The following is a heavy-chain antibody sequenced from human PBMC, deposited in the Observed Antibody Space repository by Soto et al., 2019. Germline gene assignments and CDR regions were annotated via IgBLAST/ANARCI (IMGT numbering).Heavy chain of an antibody. CDR2: IIPIFGTA. CDR1: GGTLSSYA. V-gene: IGHV1-69*13. J-gene: IGHJ4*02. Sequence: GASVKVSCKASGGTLSSYAISWVRQAPGQGLEWMGGIIPIFGTANYAQKFQGRVTITADESTSTAYVELSSLRSEDTAVYYCATNQFGDGYNYHDYWGQGTLVTVSS. D-gene: IGHD5-12*01. CDR3: ATNQFGDGYNYHDY.